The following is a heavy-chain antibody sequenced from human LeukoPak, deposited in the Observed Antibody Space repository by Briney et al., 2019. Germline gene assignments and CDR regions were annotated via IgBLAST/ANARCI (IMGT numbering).Heavy chain of an antibody. V-gene: IGHV4-34*01. D-gene: IGHD2-2*01. CDR3: ARPIDCSATTCSSPFDY. J-gene: IGHJ4*02. CDR2: INHSGST. Sequence: SETLSLTCAVYGGSFSGYYWSWIRQPPGKGLEWIGEINHSGSTNYNPSLKSRVTISVDTSKNQFSLKLSSVTAADTAVYYCARPIDCSATTCSSPFDYWGQGSLVTVSA. CDR1: GGSFSGYY.